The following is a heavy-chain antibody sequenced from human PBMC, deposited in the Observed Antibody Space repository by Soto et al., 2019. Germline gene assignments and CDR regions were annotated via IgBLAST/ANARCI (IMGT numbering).Heavy chain of an antibody. J-gene: IGHJ6*02. CDR2: ISAYNGNT. Sequence: QVQLVQSGAEVKKPGASVKVSCKASGYTFTSYGISWVRQAHGQGLEWMGWISAYNGNTNYAQKHQGRVTMTTDTSTSTADMERRRLRSDDTAEYYCARDGLWDTSADYYYYGMDVWGQGTTVTVSS. CDR3: ARDGLWDTSADYYYYGMDV. CDR1: GYTFTSYG. V-gene: IGHV1-18*01. D-gene: IGHD2-21*01.